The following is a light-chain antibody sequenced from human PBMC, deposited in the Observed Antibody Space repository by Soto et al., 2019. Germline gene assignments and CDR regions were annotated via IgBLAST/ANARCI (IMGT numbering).Light chain of an antibody. CDR3: QQYVSWT. Sequence: EIVLTQSPGTLSVSPGERATLSCRASQSISSNYLAWYQQKPGQAPSLLIYGASSRATGIPDRFSGSGSGSDFTLTISRLEPEASAIYYYQQYVSWTFGQGTNVEIK. CDR1: QSISSNY. CDR2: GAS. J-gene: IGKJ1*01. V-gene: IGKV3-20*01.